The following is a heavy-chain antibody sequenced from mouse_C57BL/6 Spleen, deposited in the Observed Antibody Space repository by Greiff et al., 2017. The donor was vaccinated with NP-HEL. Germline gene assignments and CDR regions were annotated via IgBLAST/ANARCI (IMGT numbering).Heavy chain of an antibody. CDR2: IYPGDGDT. CDR1: GYAFSSYW. V-gene: IGHV1-80*01. Sequence: VQLVESGAELVKPGASVKISCKASGYAFSSYWMNWVKQRPGKGLEWIGQIYPGDGDTNYNGKFKGKATLTADKSSSTAYMQLSSLTSEDSAVYFCARRSTMVTLDYWGQGTTLTVSS. J-gene: IGHJ2*01. D-gene: IGHD2-2*01. CDR3: ARRSTMVTLDY.